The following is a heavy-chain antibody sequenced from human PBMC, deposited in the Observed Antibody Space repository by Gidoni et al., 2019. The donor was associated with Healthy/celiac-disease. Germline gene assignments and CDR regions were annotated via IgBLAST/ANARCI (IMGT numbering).Heavy chain of an antibody. J-gene: IGHJ3*02. D-gene: IGHD4-17*01. CDR3: ARGRMTTVVTGGRLDAFDI. V-gene: IGHV4-34*01. CDR1: GGSFSGYY. Sequence: QVQLQQWGAGLLKPSETLSLTCAVYGGSFSGYYWSWIRQPPGKGLEWIGEINHSGSTNYNPSLKSRVTISVDTSKNQFSLKLSSVTAADTAVYYCARGRMTTVVTGGRLDAFDIWGQGTMVTVSS. CDR2: INHSGST.